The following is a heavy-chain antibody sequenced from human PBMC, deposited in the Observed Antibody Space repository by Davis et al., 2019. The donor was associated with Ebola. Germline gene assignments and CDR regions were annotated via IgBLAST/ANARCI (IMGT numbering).Heavy chain of an antibody. V-gene: IGHV4-34*01. CDR1: GFTFSNAW. CDR3: ARGGAGRFDY. D-gene: IGHD1-26*01. J-gene: IGHJ4*02. Sequence: PGGSLRLSCAASGFTFSNAWMSWIRQPPGKGLEWIGEINHSGSTNYNPSLKSRVTISVDTSKNQFSLKLSSVTAADTAVYYCARGGAGRFDYWGQGTLVTVSS. CDR2: INHSGST.